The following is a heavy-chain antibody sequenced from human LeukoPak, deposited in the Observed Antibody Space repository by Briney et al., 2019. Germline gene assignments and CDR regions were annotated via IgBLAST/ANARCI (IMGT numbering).Heavy chain of an antibody. D-gene: IGHD3-22*01. V-gene: IGHV4-38-2*01. CDR3: ARGRIDYFDSSGYSGYFDY. Sequence: PSETLSLTCAVSGYSISSGYHWGWIRQPPGKGLEWIGSIYHSGSTYYNPSLKSRVTISVDTSQNQFSLKLSSVTAADTAVYYCARGRIDYFDSSGYSGYFDYWGQGTLVTVSS. CDR2: IYHSGST. J-gene: IGHJ4*02. CDR1: GYSISSGYH.